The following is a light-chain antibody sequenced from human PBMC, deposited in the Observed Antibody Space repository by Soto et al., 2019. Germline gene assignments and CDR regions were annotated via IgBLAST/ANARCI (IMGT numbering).Light chain of an antibody. CDR3: QQYGSSRWT. CDR2: GAS. V-gene: IGKV3-20*01. CDR1: QSVSSSY. J-gene: IGKJ1*01. Sequence: EIVLTQSPGTLSLSPGERATLSCRASQSVSSSYLAWYQQKPGQAPRLLIYGASSRATGIPDRFSGSGSGTXXXXXXXRLXXEDFAVYYCQQYGSSRWTFGQGTKVEIK.